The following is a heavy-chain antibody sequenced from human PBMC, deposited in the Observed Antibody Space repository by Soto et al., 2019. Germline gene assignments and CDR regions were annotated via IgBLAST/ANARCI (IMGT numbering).Heavy chain of an antibody. V-gene: IGHV3-30-3*01. CDR3: AIAKSSSRHHFDY. CDR1: GFIFSTYT. CDR2: MSYDGSQN. Sequence: QVQLVESGGGVVQPGRSLRLSCAASGFIFSTYTMHWVRQAPGKGLEWLTVMSYDGSQNYYADSVKGRLTTSRDNSKDTLYLQMTSLRAEDTAVYQCAIAKSSSRHHFDYWGQGTLVTVSS. D-gene: IGHD6-13*01. J-gene: IGHJ4*02.